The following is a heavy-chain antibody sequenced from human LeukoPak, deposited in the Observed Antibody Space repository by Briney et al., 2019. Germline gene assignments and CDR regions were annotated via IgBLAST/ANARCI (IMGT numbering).Heavy chain of an antibody. CDR1: GGSISSGGYY. D-gene: IGHD1-1*01. J-gene: IGHJ2*01. CDR3: ARDPNGNWYFDL. V-gene: IGHV4-31*03. Sequence: SETLSLTCTVSGGSISSGGYYWSWIRQHPGKGLEWIGYIYYSGSTYYNPSLKSRVTISADTSKNQFSLKLSSVTAADTAVYYCARDPNGNWYFDLWGRGTLVTVSS. CDR2: IYYSGST.